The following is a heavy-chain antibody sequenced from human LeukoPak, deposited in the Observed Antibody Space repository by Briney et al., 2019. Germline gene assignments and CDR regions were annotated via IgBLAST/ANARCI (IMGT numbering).Heavy chain of an antibody. CDR3: VPLNWNPPGDFDR. Sequence: GGSLRLSCAASEFSFSTYSMNWVRQAPGKGLEWVSYITSSGSSIYYADAVRGRFTISRDNAKNSLYLQMNSLRAEDTAVYYCVPLNWNPPGDFDRWGQGTLVTVSS. CDR2: ITSSGSSI. J-gene: IGHJ4*02. D-gene: IGHD1-20*01. V-gene: IGHV3-48*01. CDR1: EFSFSTYS.